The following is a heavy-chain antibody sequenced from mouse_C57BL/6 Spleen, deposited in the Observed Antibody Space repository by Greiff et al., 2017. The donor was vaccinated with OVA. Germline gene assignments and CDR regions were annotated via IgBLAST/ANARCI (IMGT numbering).Heavy chain of an antibody. V-gene: IGHV14-4*01. CDR2: IDPENGDT. D-gene: IGHD1-1*01. J-gene: IGHJ4*01. CDR1: GFNIKDDY. Sequence: VQLKESGAELVRPGASVKLSCTASGFNIKDDYMHWVKQRPEQGLEWIGWIDPENGDTEYASKFQGKATITADTSSNTAYLQLSSLTSEDTAVYYCTTGFTTVVARWGQGTSVTVSS. CDR3: TTGFTTVVAR.